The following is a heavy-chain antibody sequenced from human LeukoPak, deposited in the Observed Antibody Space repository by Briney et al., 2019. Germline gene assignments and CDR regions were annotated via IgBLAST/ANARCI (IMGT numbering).Heavy chain of an antibody. CDR1: GFTFSSYS. J-gene: IGHJ4*02. D-gene: IGHD3-22*01. Sequence: GGSLRLSCAASGFTFSSYSMNWVRQAPGKGLEWVSYISSSSSTIYYADSVKGRFTISRDNAKNSLYLQMNSLRAEDTAVYYCARAWRDCYDSSGYYDYWGQGTLVTVSS. V-gene: IGHV3-48*01. CDR3: ARAWRDCYDSSGYYDY. CDR2: ISSSSSTI.